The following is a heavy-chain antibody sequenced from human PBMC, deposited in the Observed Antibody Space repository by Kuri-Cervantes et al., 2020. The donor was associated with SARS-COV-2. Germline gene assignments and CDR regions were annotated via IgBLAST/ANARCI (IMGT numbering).Heavy chain of an antibody. Sequence: SQTLSLTCAISGDSVSSNSAAWNWIRQSPSRGLEWLGRTFYRSKWYNDYAVSVRSRMTINPDTSKNQFSLQLNSVTPEDTAVYYCARDRDLAGGMDVWGQGTTVTVSS. V-gene: IGHV6-1*01. CDR3: ARDRDLAGGMDV. J-gene: IGHJ6*02. CDR2: TFYRSKWYN. D-gene: IGHD6-13*01. CDR1: GDSVSSNSAA.